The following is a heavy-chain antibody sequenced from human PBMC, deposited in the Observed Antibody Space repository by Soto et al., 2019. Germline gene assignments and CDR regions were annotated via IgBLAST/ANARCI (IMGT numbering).Heavy chain of an antibody. V-gene: IGHV4-4*02. CDR3: ARGYAFDI. Sequence: VQLQQSGPGLVKPSGTLSLTCDVSGGSLTTDNWWSWVRQSPGKGLEWIGEIHHSGSTNYNPSLKSRVTTSLDKSRKQFFLKLTSLTAADTAVYYCARGYAFDIWGQGTVVTVSS. CDR2: IHHSGST. CDR1: GGSLTTDNW. J-gene: IGHJ3*02.